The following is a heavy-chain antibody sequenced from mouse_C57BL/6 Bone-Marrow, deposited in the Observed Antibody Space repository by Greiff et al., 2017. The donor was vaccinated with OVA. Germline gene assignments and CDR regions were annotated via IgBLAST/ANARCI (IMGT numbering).Heavy chain of an antibody. CDR1: GFTFSSYA. D-gene: IGHD2-1*01. CDR2: ISSGGDYI. Sequence: EVKLMESGEGLVKPGGSLKLSCAASGFTFSSYAMSWVRQTPEKRLEWVAYISSGGDYIYYADNVKGRFTISRDNARNTLYLQMSSLKSEDTAMYYCTRLLDAMYYWCQGTSVTVSS. CDR3: TRLLDAMYY. V-gene: IGHV5-9-1*02. J-gene: IGHJ4*01.